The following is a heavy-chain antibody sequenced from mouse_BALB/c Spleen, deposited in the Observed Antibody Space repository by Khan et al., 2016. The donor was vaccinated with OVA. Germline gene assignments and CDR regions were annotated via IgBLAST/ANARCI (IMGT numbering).Heavy chain of an antibody. D-gene: IGHD3-3*01. CDR3: ASGGRRAMDY. J-gene: IGHJ4*01. CDR1: GYTFTNYG. Sequence: QIQLVQSGPDLKKPGETVKISCKASGYTFTNYGINWVKQAPGKGLKWMGWIYTYTGEPTYADDFKGRFAFSLETSASTAYLQINNLQNEDTATCVCASGGRRAMDYWGQGTSVTVSS. V-gene: IGHV9-3-1*01. CDR2: IYTYTGEP.